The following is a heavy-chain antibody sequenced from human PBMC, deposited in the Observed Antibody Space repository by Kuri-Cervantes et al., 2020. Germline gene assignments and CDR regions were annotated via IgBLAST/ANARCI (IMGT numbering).Heavy chain of an antibody. CDR1: GFPFSISG. J-gene: IGHJ4*02. CDR2: ISGSSSTI. Sequence: GESLKISCTASGFPFSISGMNWVRQAPGKGLEWVSYISGSSSTIYYADSVKGRFTISRDNAKNTVYLQMNSLRDEDTAVYYCAKDLYRDDFLGVFDYWGQGTLVTVSS. CDR3: AKDLYRDDFLGVFDY. D-gene: IGHD3-3*01. V-gene: IGHV3-48*02.